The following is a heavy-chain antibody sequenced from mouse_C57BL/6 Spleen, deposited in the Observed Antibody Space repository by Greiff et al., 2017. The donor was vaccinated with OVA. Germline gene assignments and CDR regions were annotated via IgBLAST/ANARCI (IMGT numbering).Heavy chain of an antibody. D-gene: IGHD1-1*01. Sequence: EVQLVESGPGMVKPSQSLSLTCTVTGYSITSGYDWHWIRHFPGNKLEWMGYISYSGSTNYNPSLQSRISITHDTSTNHFFLKLNSVTTEDTATYYCARASYYYGSSSAWCAYWGQGTLVTVSA. CDR2: ISYSGST. CDR1: GYSITSGYD. J-gene: IGHJ3*01. CDR3: ARASYYYGSSSAWCAY. V-gene: IGHV3-1*01.